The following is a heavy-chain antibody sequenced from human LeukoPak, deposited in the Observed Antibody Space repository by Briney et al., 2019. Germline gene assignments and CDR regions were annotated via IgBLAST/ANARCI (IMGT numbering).Heavy chain of an antibody. V-gene: IGHV1-8*03. Sequence: ASVKVSCKASGYTFTSYDINWVRQATGQGLEWMGWMNPNSGNTGYAQKFQGRVTITRNTSISTAYMELSSLRSEDTAVYYCARRDGAGSYSDYYYGMDVWGQGTAVTVSS. D-gene: IGHD3-10*01. J-gene: IGHJ6*02. CDR1: GYTFTSYD. CDR2: MNPNSGNT. CDR3: ARRDGAGSYSDYYYGMDV.